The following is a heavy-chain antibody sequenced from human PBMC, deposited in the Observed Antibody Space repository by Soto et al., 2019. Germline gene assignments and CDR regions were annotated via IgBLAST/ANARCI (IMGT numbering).Heavy chain of an antibody. CDR2: IYPGDSDT. CDR3: AASIFYYGMDV. CDR1: GYTFTNYW. Sequence: GESLKISWKGSGYTFTNYWIGWVRQMAGKGLEWMGIIYPGDSDTKYNPSFQGQVTISADKSITTTSLRWTSLKASDTAIYYCAASIFYYGMDVWGQGTMVTVSS. V-gene: IGHV5-51*01. J-gene: IGHJ6*02.